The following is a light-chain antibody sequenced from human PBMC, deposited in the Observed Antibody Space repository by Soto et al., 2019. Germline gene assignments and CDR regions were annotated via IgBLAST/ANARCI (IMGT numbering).Light chain of an antibody. Sequence: QSVLTQPPSASGTPGQRVTISCSGSSSNIGSNTVNWYQQVPGTAPKLLIYRKNQRPSGVPDRFSGSKSGTSASLAISGLQSEDEADYYCAAGDDSLNGRVFGGGTKLTVL. CDR2: RKN. V-gene: IGLV1-44*01. CDR1: SSNIGSNT. J-gene: IGLJ3*02. CDR3: AAGDDSLNGRV.